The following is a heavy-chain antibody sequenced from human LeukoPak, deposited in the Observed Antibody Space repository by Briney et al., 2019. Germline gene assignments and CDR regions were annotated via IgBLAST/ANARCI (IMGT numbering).Heavy chain of an antibody. CDR2: FDPEDGET. D-gene: IGHD5-18*01. J-gene: IGHJ4*02. V-gene: IGHV1-24*01. CDR3: ATDLSRGSYGYVPLDY. CDR1: GYTLTVLS. Sequence: ASVKVSCKVSGYTLTVLSMHWVRQAPGKGLEWMGGFDPEDGETIYAQKFQGRVTMTEDTSTDTAYMELSSLRSEDTAVYYCATDLSRGSYGYVPLDYWGQGTLVTVSS.